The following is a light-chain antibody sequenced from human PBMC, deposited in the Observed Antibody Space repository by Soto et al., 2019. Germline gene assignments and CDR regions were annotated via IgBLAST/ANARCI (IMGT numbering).Light chain of an antibody. J-gene: IGKJ4*01. CDR3: QQRGVWPLT. CDR1: QSVSTS. V-gene: IGKV3-11*01. Sequence: EIVLTQSPATLSLSPGERATLSCRASQSVSTSLAWYQQKPGQAPRLLFYESSNRATGIPARFSASGSGTDFTLTISGLEDEDFAVYYCQQRGVWPLTFGGGTKVEIK. CDR2: ESS.